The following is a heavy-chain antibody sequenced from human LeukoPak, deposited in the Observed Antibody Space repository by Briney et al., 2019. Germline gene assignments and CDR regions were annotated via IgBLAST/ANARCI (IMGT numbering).Heavy chain of an antibody. Sequence: SETLSLTCTVSGGSISSYYWNWIRQPPGKGLEWIGYIYYSGSTNYNPSLKSRITMSVDTSKNQFSLKLSSVTAADTAVYYCARGRRYCSSTSCPYYYYYYGMDVWGQGTTVTVSS. CDR2: IYYSGST. V-gene: IGHV4-59*01. J-gene: IGHJ6*02. CDR3: ARGRRYCSSTSCPYYYYYYGMDV. D-gene: IGHD2-2*01. CDR1: GGSISSYY.